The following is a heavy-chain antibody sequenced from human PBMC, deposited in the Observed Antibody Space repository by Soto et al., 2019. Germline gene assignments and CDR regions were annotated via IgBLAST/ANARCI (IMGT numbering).Heavy chain of an antibody. CDR3: AADPGSYLVFAFDI. CDR1: GGSISSSSYY. V-gene: IGHV4-39*01. Sequence: QLQLQESGPGLVKPSETLSLTCTVSGGSISSSSYYWGWIRQPPGKGLAWIGSIYYSGSTYYNPSLKSRVTISVDTSKNQFSLKLSSVTAADTAVYYCAADPGSYLVFAFDIWGQGTMVTVSS. D-gene: IGHD3-10*01. CDR2: IYYSGST. J-gene: IGHJ3*02.